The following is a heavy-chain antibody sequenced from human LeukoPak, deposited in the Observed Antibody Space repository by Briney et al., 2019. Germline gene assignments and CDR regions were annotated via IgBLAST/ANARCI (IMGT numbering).Heavy chain of an antibody. D-gene: IGHD3-22*01. CDR3: ARARRRYYDSSGTLGYFDY. Sequence: SGTLSLTCAVYGGSFSGYYWSWIRQPPGKGLEWIGEINHSGSTNYNPSLKSRVTISVDTSKNQFSLKLSSVTAADTAVYYCARARRRYYDSSGTLGYFDYWGQGTLVTVSS. V-gene: IGHV4-34*01. J-gene: IGHJ4*02. CDR1: GGSFSGYY. CDR2: INHSGST.